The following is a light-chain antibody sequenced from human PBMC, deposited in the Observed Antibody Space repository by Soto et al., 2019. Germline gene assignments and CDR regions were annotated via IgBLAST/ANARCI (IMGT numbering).Light chain of an antibody. CDR1: SGDIGSYNR. Sequence: QSVLTQPASVSGSPGQSITISCTGTSGDIGSYNRVSWYQQHPGKAPKLIIYEVTDRPSGVSNRFSGSKSGNTASLTISGLQAEDEAEYSCCSFAGSYSYVFGTGTKVTVL. CDR3: CSFAGSYSYV. J-gene: IGLJ1*01. CDR2: EVT. V-gene: IGLV2-23*02.